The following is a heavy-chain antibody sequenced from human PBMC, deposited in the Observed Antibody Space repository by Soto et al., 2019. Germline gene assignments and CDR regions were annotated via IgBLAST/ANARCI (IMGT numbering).Heavy chain of an antibody. Sequence: QVQLVESGGGVVQPGRSLRLSCAASGFTFSSYGMHWVRQAPGKGLEWVAVIWYDGSNKYYADSVKGRFTISRNNYKNTLYEQMNSLRADDTAVYYCARGGAEDATYYYDYWGQGTLVTVSS. CDR1: GFTFSSYG. V-gene: IGHV3-33*01. J-gene: IGHJ4*02. CDR3: ARGGAEDATYYYDY. D-gene: IGHD1-26*01. CDR2: IWYDGSNK.